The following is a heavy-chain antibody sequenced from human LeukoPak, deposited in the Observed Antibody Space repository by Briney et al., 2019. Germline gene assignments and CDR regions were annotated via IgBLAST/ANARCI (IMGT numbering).Heavy chain of an antibody. V-gene: IGHV3-23*01. CDR3: ARCTASCYANAFDV. CDR2: INGGGDAT. J-gene: IGHJ3*01. Sequence: GGSLRLSCAASGFSFNNNAMSWVRQAPGKGLDWVSAINGGGDATEYADSVKGRFTISRDNSKKTLYLQMNSLRPEDTAVYYCARCTASCYANAFDVWGQGTLLTVSS. D-gene: IGHD2-2*01. CDR1: GFSFNNNA.